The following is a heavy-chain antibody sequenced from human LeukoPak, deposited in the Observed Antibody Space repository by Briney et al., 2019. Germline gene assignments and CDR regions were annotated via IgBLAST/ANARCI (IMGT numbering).Heavy chain of an antibody. V-gene: IGHV1-2*02. Sequence: ASVKVSCKTSGYTFTDHYIHWVRQAPGQGLEWMGWMNPSDNGVNYAQKFQGRVAMTRDTSISTAYVEVTRPTSDDTAVYYCTTNAAALDYWGQGTLVTVSS. CDR2: MNPSDNGV. D-gene: IGHD6-13*01. CDR1: GYTFTDHY. CDR3: TTNAAALDY. J-gene: IGHJ4*02.